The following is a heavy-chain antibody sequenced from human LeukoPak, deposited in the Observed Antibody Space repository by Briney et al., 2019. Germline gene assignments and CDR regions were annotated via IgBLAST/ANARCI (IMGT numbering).Heavy chain of an antibody. J-gene: IGHJ4*02. D-gene: IGHD6-6*01. Sequence: SETLSLTCTVSGGSISSYYWSWIRQPPGKGLERNGYIYYSGSTNYNPSLKSRVTISVDTSKYQFSLKLSAVTAADTAVYYCARHGIAARQIVYWGQGTLVSVSS. CDR3: ARHGIAARQIVY. CDR1: GGSISSYY. CDR2: IYYSGST. V-gene: IGHV4-59*08.